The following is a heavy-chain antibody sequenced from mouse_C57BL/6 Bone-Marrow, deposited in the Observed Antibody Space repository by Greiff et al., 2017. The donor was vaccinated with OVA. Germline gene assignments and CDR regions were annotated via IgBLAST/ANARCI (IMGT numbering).Heavy chain of an antibody. V-gene: IGHV1-62-2*01. CDR1: GYTFTEYT. CDR3: ARNEEAQGYFDD. D-gene: IGHD3-2*02. Sequence: QVQLKQSGAELVKPGASVKLSCKASGYTFTEYTIHWVKQRSGQGLEWIGWFYPGSGSIKYNEKFKDKATLTADKSSSTGYMELSRLTSEDSAVYFCARNEEAQGYFDDWGKGTTLTVSS. J-gene: IGHJ2*01. CDR2: FYPGSGSI.